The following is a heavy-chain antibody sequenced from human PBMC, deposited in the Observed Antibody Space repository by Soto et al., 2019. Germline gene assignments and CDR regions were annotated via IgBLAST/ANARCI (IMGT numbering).Heavy chain of an antibody. CDR1: GYTFTGYY. D-gene: IGHD3-10*01. CDR3: ARIRGEGAFDI. J-gene: IGHJ3*02. V-gene: IGHV1-2*04. Sequence: QVQLVQSGAEVKKPGASVKVSCKASGYTFTGYYMHWVRQAPGQGLEWMGWINPNSGGTNYALKFQRWVTMTRDTSISTAYMELSRLRSDDTAVYYCARIRGEGAFDIWGQGTMVTASS. CDR2: INPNSGGT.